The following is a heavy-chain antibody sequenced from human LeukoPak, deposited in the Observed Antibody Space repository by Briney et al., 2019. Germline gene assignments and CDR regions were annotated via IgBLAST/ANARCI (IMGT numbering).Heavy chain of an antibody. CDR3: AKGTVPAVLAY. CDR1: GITFSSYG. V-gene: IGHV3-30*18. J-gene: IGHJ4*02. CDR2: ISYDGSNK. D-gene: IGHD2-2*01. Sequence: GRSLRLSCAASGITFSSYGMHWVRQAPGKGLEWVAVISYDGSNKYYADSVKGRFTISRDNSKNTLYLQMNSLRAEDTAVYYCAKGTVPAVLAYWGQGTLVTVSS.